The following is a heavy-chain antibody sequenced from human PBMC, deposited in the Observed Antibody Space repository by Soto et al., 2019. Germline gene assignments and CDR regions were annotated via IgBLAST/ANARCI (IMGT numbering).Heavy chain of an antibody. Sequence: TLSISRAVSGDSLSIGGYYGSWIRQHPGKGLEWVGYIYFTGSTLYNPSLKSRLAMSLDTSKNQFSLRLTSVTAADTAVYFCARDWGSSGWPNWGQGTLVTVYS. V-gene: IGHV4-31*11. CDR1: GDSLSIGGYY. CDR3: ARDWGSSGWPN. D-gene: IGHD6-19*01. CDR2: IYFTGST. J-gene: IGHJ4*02.